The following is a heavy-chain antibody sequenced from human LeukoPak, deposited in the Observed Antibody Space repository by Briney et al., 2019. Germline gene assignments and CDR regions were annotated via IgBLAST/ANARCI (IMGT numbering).Heavy chain of an antibody. J-gene: IGHJ5*02. Sequence: GASVKVSCKASGYTFSSYAITWVRQAPGQGLEWMGWISGYNGNTNNAQKFQGRVTMTTDTSTSTAYMELRSLRSDDTAVYYCARQIVVVPKNWFDPWGQGTLVTVSS. CDR1: GYTFSSYA. V-gene: IGHV1-18*01. CDR3: ARQIVVVPKNWFDP. CDR2: ISGYNGNT. D-gene: IGHD2-2*01.